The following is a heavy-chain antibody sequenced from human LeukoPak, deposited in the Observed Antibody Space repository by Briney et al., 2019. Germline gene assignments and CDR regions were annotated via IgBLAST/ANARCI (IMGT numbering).Heavy chain of an antibody. Sequence: QPGGSLRLSCAASGFTVSSNYMSWVRQAPGKGLEWVSVIYSGGSTYYADSVKGRFTISRDNSKNTLYLQMNSLRAEDTAVYYCARGPVFGVVIEYNWFDPWGQGTLVTVSS. CDR3: ARGPVFGVVIEYNWFDP. J-gene: IGHJ5*02. V-gene: IGHV3-53*01. CDR1: GFTVSSNY. D-gene: IGHD3-3*01. CDR2: IYSGGST.